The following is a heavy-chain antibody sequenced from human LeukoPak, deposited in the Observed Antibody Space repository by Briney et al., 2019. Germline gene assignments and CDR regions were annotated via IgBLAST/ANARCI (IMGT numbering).Heavy chain of an antibody. CDR2: MNPNSGNT. V-gene: IGHV1-8*03. D-gene: IGHD6-13*01. J-gene: IGHJ4*02. CDR3: ASTGNGIAQFDY. CDR1: GYTFTSYD. Sequence: ASVKVSCKASGYTFTSYDINWVRQATGQGLEWMGWMNPNSGNTGYAQKFQGRVTITRNTSISTAYMELSSLRSEDTAVYYCASTGNGIAQFDYWGQGTLVTVSS.